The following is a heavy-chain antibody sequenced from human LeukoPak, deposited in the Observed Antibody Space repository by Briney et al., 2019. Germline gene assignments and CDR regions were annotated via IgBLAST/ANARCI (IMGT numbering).Heavy chain of an antibody. Sequence: GGSLRLSCAASGFTFSSYGMSWVRQAPGKGLEWVSAITATSSSTHDADSVQGRFTISRDNSKNTLYLQMSTLRPEDTAVYYCAKDGLQSTTSGVHLDSWGQGTLVTVSS. CDR3: AKDGLQSTTSGVHLDS. CDR2: ITATSSST. J-gene: IGHJ5*01. V-gene: IGHV3-23*01. CDR1: GFTFSSYG. D-gene: IGHD5/OR15-5a*01.